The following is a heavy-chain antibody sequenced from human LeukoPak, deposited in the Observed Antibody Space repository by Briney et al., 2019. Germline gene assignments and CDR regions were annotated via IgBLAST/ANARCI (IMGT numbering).Heavy chain of an antibody. J-gene: IGHJ4*02. Sequence: PGGSLRLSRAASGFAFNSYVMQWVRQAPGKGLEWVALIPYDGSSKYYADSVKGRFTISRDNSKNTLSLQMNSLRAEDTAIYYCVVNWSADFWGQGTLVTVSS. V-gene: IGHV3-30-3*01. D-gene: IGHD4-23*01. CDR3: VVNWSADF. CDR1: GFAFNSYV. CDR2: IPYDGSSK.